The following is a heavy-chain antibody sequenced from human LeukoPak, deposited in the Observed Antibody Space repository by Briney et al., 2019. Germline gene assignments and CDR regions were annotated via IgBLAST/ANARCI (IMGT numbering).Heavy chain of an antibody. CDR1: GFTFSGSA. Sequence: GGSLRLSCAASGFTFSGSAMHWVRQASGKGLEWVGRIRSKANSYATAYAASVKGRFTISRDDSKNTAYLQMNSLKTEDTAVYYCTRLSGVIVPDFDYWGQGTLVTVSS. J-gene: IGHJ4*02. CDR3: TRLSGVIVPDFDY. CDR2: IRSKANSYAT. V-gene: IGHV3-73*01. D-gene: IGHD3-22*01.